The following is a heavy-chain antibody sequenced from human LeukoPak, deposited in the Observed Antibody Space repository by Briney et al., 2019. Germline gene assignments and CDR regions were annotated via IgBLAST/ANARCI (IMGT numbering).Heavy chain of an antibody. CDR1: GFTFSSYA. V-gene: IGHV3-23*01. CDR3: ARDYYDSSGYYYVRDAFDI. J-gene: IGHJ3*02. D-gene: IGHD3-22*01. CDR2: ISGSGGGT. Sequence: GGSLTLSCAASGFTFSSYAMSWVRQAPGKGLEWVSAISGSGGGTYYAGAVKGRFNISRDNAKNSLYLQMNSLRAEDTAVYYCARDYYDSSGYYYVRDAFDIWGQGTMVTVSS.